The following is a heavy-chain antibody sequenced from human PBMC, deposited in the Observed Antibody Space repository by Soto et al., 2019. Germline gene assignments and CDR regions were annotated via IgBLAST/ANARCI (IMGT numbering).Heavy chain of an antibody. CDR1: GDSISTYY. CDR3: ARTGCSGGSCPFDY. Sequence: QVQLQESGPGLVKPSETLSLTCTVSGDSISTYYWTWIRQAAGKGLEWIGYIHDSGSSKSNPSLKSRVTIAVDTSKSQFSLKLTSVTAADTAVYYCARTGCSGGSCPFDYWGQGTQVTVSS. J-gene: IGHJ4*02. D-gene: IGHD2-15*01. V-gene: IGHV4-59*01. CDR2: IHDSGSS.